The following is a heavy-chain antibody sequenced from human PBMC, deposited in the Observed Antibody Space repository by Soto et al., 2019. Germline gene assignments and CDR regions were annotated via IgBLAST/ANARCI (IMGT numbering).Heavy chain of an antibody. V-gene: IGHV1-18*01. D-gene: IGHD6-13*01. CDR2: ISAYNGNT. Sequence: QVQLVQSGAEVKKPGASVKVSCKASGYTFTSYGISWVRQAPGQGLEWMGWISAYNGNTNYAQKLQGRVTMTTDTSTSTANMELRSMRSDDTAVYYCASQSSWYFDHWFDPWGQGTLVTVSS. CDR1: GYTFTSYG. J-gene: IGHJ5*02. CDR3: ASQSSWYFDHWFDP.